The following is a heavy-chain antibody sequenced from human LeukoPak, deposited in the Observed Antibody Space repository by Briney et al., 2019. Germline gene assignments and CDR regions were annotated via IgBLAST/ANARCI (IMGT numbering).Heavy chain of an antibody. V-gene: IGHV4-59*12. CDR2: IYYSGST. CDR3: ARGRRDGSYYGEFDY. J-gene: IGHJ4*02. CDR1: GGSISSYY. Sequence: SETLSLTCTVSGGSISSYYWSWIRQPPGKGLEWIGYIYYSGSTNYNPSLKSRVTISVDTSKNQFSLKLSSVTAADTAVYYCARGRRDGSYYGEFDYWGQGTLVTVSS. D-gene: IGHD1-26*01.